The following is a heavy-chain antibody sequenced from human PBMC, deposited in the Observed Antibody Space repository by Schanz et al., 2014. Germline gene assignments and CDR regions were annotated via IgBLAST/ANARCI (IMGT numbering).Heavy chain of an antibody. D-gene: IGHD2-2*01. Sequence: VQSVHSGTEVQKLGASVKVSCQTSGYTFTAYGISWVRQAPGQGPEFMGWISTFRNEDTNSAQRFQGRLTMATDTSTSTAYMELRSLRSDDTAVYYCARGTMPGTFDIWGQGTMVTVSS. CDR3: ARGTMPGTFDI. J-gene: IGHJ3*02. CDR2: ISTFRNEDT. V-gene: IGHV1-18*01. CDR1: GYTFTAYG.